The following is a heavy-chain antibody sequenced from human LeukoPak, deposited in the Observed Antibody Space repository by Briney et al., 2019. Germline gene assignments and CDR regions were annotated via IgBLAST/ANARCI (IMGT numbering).Heavy chain of an antibody. CDR3: ARVAYGSGSSHFDY. CDR1: GYTFTSYY. J-gene: IGHJ4*02. D-gene: IGHD3-10*01. CDR2: ITPSGGGT. V-gene: IGHV1-46*01. Sequence: EASVKVSCKASGYTFTSYYMHWVRQAPGQGLEWMGIITPSGGGTSYAQKFQGRVTMTRDMSTSTVYMDLSSLRSDDTAVYYRARVAYGSGSSHFDYWGQGTLVTVSS.